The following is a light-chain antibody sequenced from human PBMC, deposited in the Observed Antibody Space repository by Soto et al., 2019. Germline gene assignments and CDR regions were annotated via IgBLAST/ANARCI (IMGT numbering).Light chain of an antibody. Sequence: EIVLTQSPGTLSLSPGERATLSCRASQSVSSNYLAGYQQKPGQAPRLLIYGASNRATGIPDRFSGSGSGTDFPLTISRLEPGDFAVFYCQQYGDPPITFGQGTRLEIK. CDR1: QSVSSNY. CDR3: QQYGDPPIT. J-gene: IGKJ5*01. V-gene: IGKV3-20*01. CDR2: GAS.